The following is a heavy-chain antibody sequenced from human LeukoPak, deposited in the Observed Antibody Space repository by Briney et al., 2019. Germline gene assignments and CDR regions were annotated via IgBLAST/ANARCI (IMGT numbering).Heavy chain of an antibody. D-gene: IGHD1-14*01. CDR1: GDTFSSYA. V-gene: IGHV1-69*05. Sequence: SVKVSCKASGDTFSSYAIRWVRQAPGQGLEWMGRIIPIFGTANYAQKFQGRVTITTDESTSTAYMELGSLRSEDTAVDYCARGPEPYYYYYMDVWGKGTTVTVSS. CDR3: ARGPEPYYYYYMDV. CDR2: IIPIFGTA. J-gene: IGHJ6*03.